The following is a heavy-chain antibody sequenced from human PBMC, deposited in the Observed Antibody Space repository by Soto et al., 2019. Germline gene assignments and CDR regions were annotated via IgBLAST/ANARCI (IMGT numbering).Heavy chain of an antibody. Sequence: QVRLVQSGAEVKKPGASVKVSCKAYGYTFSSYGLSWVRQAPGQGLEWMGWISAYSGNTVYTQRFKGRLTMATDTSTGTAYMELRSLRSDDTAVYYCARDFYQSSGYCDYWGQGTLVTVSS. J-gene: IGHJ4*02. CDR3: ARDFYQSSGYCDY. CDR1: GYTFSSYG. D-gene: IGHD3-22*01. CDR2: ISAYSGNT. V-gene: IGHV1-18*01.